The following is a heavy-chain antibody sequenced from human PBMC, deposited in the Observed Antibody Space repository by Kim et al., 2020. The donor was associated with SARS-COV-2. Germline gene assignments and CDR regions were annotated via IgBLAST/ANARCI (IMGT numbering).Heavy chain of an antibody. Sequence: DTGSTPSFQGQFTISADKSISTAYLQWSSLKASDTAMYYCARTDQLVLDYWGQGTLVTVSS. CDR3: ARTDQLVLDY. D-gene: IGHD6-13*01. CDR2: DT. V-gene: IGHV5-51*01. J-gene: IGHJ4*02.